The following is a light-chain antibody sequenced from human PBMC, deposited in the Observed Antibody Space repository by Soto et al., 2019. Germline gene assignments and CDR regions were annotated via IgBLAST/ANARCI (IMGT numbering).Light chain of an antibody. Sequence: IVMTQSPATLSVSPGERATLSCRASENVNSKVAWWYQQKPGQTPRLHVFGAYTRASGIPGRFSGSGSGTEFTLTMSCLQSEDFAVYYCQQYDDWPSFDQGTQV. J-gene: IGKJ1*01. CDR3: QQYDDWPS. CDR2: GAY. V-gene: IGKV3-15*01. CDR1: ENVNSK.